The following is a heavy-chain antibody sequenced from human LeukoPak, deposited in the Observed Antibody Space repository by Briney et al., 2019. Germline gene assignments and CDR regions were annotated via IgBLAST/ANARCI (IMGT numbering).Heavy chain of an antibody. Sequence: SETLSLTCAVYGGSFSGYYWSWIRQPPGKGLEWIGEINHSGSTNYNPSLKSRVTISVDTSKSQFSLKLSSVTAADTAVYYCARGGLLEWLNWFDPWGQGTLVTVSS. V-gene: IGHV4-34*01. CDR2: INHSGST. CDR3: ARGGLLEWLNWFDP. D-gene: IGHD3-3*01. J-gene: IGHJ5*02. CDR1: GGSFSGYY.